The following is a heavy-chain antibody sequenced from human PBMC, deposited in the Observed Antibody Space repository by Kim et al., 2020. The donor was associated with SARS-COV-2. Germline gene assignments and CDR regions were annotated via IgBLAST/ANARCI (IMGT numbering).Heavy chain of an antibody. Sequence: NHNPSVKSRVTITVDKSKNQFFLKLSAVTAADTAVYYFARDRIAVAGSNYWGQGTLVTVSS. CDR3: ARDRIAVAGSNY. V-gene: IGHV4-4*02. D-gene: IGHD6-19*01. J-gene: IGHJ4*02.